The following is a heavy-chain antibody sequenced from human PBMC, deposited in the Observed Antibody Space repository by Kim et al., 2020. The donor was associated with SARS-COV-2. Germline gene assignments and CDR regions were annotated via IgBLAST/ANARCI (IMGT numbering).Heavy chain of an antibody. D-gene: IGHD3-16*01. CDR2: IHSSGFT. J-gene: IGHJ5*02. Sequence: SETLSLTCTVSGGSISNYYWSWIRQPPRKGLEWIGYIHSSGFTKYNPSLNSRVTISVDTSKNQFSLNLSSVTAADTAVYYCARHPGGGWFDPWGQGTLVTVSS. CDR3: ARHPGGGWFDP. V-gene: IGHV4-59*08. CDR1: GGSISNYY.